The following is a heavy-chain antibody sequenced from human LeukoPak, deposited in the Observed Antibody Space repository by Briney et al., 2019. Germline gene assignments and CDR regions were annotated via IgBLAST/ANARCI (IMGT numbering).Heavy chain of an antibody. D-gene: IGHD3-22*01. J-gene: IGHJ5*02. CDR1: GFTFSSYA. CDR2: ISYDGSNQ. CDR3: ARERGFYYDSSSFSGSFDP. V-gene: IGHV3-30-3*01. Sequence: GGSLRLSCAASGFTFSSYAMHWVRQAPGKGLEWVAVISYDGSNQYYADSVKGRFTISRDNSKNTLYLQMNSPRAEDTAVYYCARERGFYYDSSSFSGSFDPWGQGTLVTVSS.